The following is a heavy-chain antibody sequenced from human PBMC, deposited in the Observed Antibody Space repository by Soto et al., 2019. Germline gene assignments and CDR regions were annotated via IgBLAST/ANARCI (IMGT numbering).Heavy chain of an antibody. D-gene: IGHD6-13*01. CDR2: ISGGGKNT. V-gene: IGHV3-23*01. CDR1: GFTFSSCA. CDR3: AKDQAAAGTGYFDY. Sequence: GGSLRLSCAASGFTFSSCAMGWVRQAPGKGLEWVSGISGGGKNTYYADPVKGRIVISRDNSKNTLYLEMNSLRAEDTAVYYCAKDQAAAGTGYFDYWGQGTLVTVSS. J-gene: IGHJ4*02.